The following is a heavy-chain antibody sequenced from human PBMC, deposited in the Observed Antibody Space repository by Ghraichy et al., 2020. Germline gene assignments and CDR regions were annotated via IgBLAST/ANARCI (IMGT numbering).Heavy chain of an antibody. Sequence: GESLNISCAASEFIFSNYAMTWVRQAPGKGLEWGPSISGSGDGTYYADSVKGRFTISRDNSKNTLYLQMNSLRADDTAVYYCAKASGHSTGWWVDYFDYWGQGALVTVSS. D-gene: IGHD6-19*01. CDR1: EFIFSNYA. J-gene: IGHJ4*02. CDR3: AKASGHSTGWWVDYFDY. CDR2: ISGSGDGT. V-gene: IGHV3-23*01.